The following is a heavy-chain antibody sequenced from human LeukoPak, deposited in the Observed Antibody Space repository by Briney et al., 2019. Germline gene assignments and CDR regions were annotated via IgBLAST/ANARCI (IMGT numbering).Heavy chain of an antibody. CDR1: GGSLSSSSYY. CDR2: IYYSGST. D-gene: IGHD3-10*01. Sequence: SETLSLTCIVSGGSLSSSSYYWGWIRQPPGKGLEWIGNIYYSGSTYYNPSLKSRVTISVDTSKNQFSLKLSSVTAADTAVYYCAREVLLNYYYMDVWGKGTTVTDSS. CDR3: AREVLLNYYYMDV. J-gene: IGHJ6*03. V-gene: IGHV4-39*07.